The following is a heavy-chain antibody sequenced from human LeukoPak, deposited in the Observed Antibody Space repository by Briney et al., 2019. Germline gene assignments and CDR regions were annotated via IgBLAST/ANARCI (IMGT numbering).Heavy chain of an antibody. J-gene: IGHJ5*02. V-gene: IGHV4-59*08. CDR1: GGSFSGYY. Sequence: SETLSLTCAVYGGSFSGYYWSWIRQPPGKGLEWIGYIYYSGSTNYNPSLKSRVTISVDTSKNQFSLKLSSVTAADTAVYYCARPHMVRGGGFWFDPWGQGTLVTVSS. CDR2: IYYSGST. D-gene: IGHD3-10*01. CDR3: ARPHMVRGGGFWFDP.